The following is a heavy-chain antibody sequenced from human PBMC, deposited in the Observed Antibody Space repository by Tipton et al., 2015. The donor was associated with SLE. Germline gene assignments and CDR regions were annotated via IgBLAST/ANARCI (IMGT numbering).Heavy chain of an antibody. CDR1: GFTFSSYE. Sequence: SLRLSCAASGFTFSSYEMNWVRQATGKGLEGVSYISSSGSTIYYADSVKGRFTISRDNAKNSLYLQMNSLRAEDTAVYYCARDMGFNWFDPWGQGTLVTVSS. J-gene: IGHJ5*02. CDR2: ISSSGSTI. D-gene: IGHD3-10*01. V-gene: IGHV3-48*03. CDR3: ARDMGFNWFDP.